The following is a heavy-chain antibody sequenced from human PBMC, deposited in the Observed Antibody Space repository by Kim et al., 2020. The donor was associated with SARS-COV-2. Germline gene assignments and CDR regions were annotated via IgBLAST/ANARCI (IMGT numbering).Heavy chain of an antibody. D-gene: IGHD6-13*01. J-gene: IGHJ4*02. CDR3: AKTSSSVAFDY. Sequence: GGSLRLSCAASGFTFDDYAMHWVRQAPGKGLEWVSGISWNSGSIGYADSVKGRFTISRDNAKNSLYLQMNSLRAEDTALYYCAKTSSSVAFDYWGQGTLVTVSS. CDR2: ISWNSGSI. V-gene: IGHV3-9*01. CDR1: GFTFDDYA.